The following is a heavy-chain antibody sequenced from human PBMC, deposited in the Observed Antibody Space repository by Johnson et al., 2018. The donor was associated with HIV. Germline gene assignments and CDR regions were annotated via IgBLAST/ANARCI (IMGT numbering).Heavy chain of an antibody. CDR3: ARSRWGSTLGALDI. CDR1: GFTFTTYD. V-gene: IGHV3-13*01. J-gene: IGHJ3*02. Sequence: VQLVESGGGLVQPGGSLRLSCAASGFTFTTYDMHWVRQGTGKGLEWVSGIGTGGATHYPDSVKGRFTISRENAKNSLYLQMNSLRAGDTAVYYCARSRWGSTLGALDIWGQGTMVTVSS. CDR2: IGTGGAT. D-gene: IGHD1-26*01.